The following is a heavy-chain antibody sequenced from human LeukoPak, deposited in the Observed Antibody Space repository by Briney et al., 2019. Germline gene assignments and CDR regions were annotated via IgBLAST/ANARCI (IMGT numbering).Heavy chain of an antibody. J-gene: IGHJ6*02. CDR2: INPNSGGT. CDR1: GYTFTGYY. D-gene: IGHD6-13*01. V-gene: IGHV1-2*02. Sequence: EASVKVSCKASGYTFTGYYMHWVRQAPRQGLEWMGWINPNSGGTNYAQKFQGRVTMTRDTSISTVYMELSRLRSDDTAVYYCARVGRRPYSSSWYGMDVWGQGTTVTVSS. CDR3: ARVGRRPYSSSWYGMDV.